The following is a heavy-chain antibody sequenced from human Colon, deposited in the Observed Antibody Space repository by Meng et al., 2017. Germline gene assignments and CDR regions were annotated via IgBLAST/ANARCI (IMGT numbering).Heavy chain of an antibody. CDR2: INPNNGGT. V-gene: IGHV1-18*01. CDR3: ATTRGAAVGRMIDWFDP. Sequence: QVQLVQSAAEVKKPGASVKVSCKSSGYTFSSYGISWVRQAPGQGLEWMGWINPNNGGTNYAQKFQGRVTMTRDTSISTVYMELSSLRSDDTAVFYCATTRGAAVGRMIDWFDPWGQGTLVTVSS. J-gene: IGHJ5*02. CDR1: GYTFSSYG. D-gene: IGHD6-13*01.